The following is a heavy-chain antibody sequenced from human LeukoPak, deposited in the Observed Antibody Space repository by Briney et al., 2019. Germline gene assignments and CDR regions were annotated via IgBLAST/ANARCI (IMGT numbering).Heavy chain of an antibody. CDR1: GFTFSGYW. CDR3: ARDGYVFDSGALDY. D-gene: IGHD5-12*01. J-gene: IGHJ4*02. V-gene: IGHV3-7*03. CDR2: IKQDGSEK. Sequence: GGSLRLSCAASGFTFSGYWMSWVRQAPGKGLEWVANIKQDGSEKGYVASVKGRFTISRDDAKRSLYLQMNSLRAEDTAVYYCARDGYVFDSGALDYWGQGTLVTVSS.